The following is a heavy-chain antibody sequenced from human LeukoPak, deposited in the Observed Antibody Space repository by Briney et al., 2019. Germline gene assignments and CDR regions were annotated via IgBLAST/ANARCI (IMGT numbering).Heavy chain of an antibody. V-gene: IGHV3-72*01. J-gene: IGHJ4*02. Sequence: PGGSLRLSCAVSGFTFSDHFLDWVRQAPGKGLEWVGRSRNKAKSYTTEYAASVNGRFTISRDDSKNSLYLQMNSLETEDTAVYYCVRVGSVSGSDYLDYWGQGTLVTVSS. CDR2: SRNKAKSYTT. CDR1: GFTFSDHF. D-gene: IGHD6-19*01. CDR3: VRVGSVSGSDYLDY.